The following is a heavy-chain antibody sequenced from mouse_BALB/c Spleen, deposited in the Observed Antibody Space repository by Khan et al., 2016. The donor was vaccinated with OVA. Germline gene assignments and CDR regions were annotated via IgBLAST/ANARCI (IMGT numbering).Heavy chain of an antibody. CDR3: ARAYYRYDGYYAMDY. CDR2: IWAGGTT. D-gene: IGHD2-14*01. CDR1: GFSLSRYN. Sequence: VQLQESGPGLVAPSQSLSITCTVSGFSLSRYNIHWVRQPPGKGLEWLGMIWAGGTTDYNSTLKSRLSISKDNSKSQVFLEMNSLQTEDTAMYYCARAYYRYDGYYAMDYWGQGTSVTVSS. J-gene: IGHJ4*01. V-gene: IGHV2-6-4*01.